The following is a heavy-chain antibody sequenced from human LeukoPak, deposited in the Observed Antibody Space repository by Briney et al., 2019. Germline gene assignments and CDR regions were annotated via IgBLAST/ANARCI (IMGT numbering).Heavy chain of an antibody. CDR3: ARDLGDYYGSGSYSYYFDY. Sequence: GGSLRLSCAASGFTFSSYSMNWVRQAPGKGLEWVSYISSSSSTIYYADSVKGRFTISRDNAKNSLYLQMNSLRAEDTAVYYCARDLGDYYGSGSYSYYFDYWGQGTLVTVSS. D-gene: IGHD3-10*01. CDR1: GFTFSSYS. V-gene: IGHV3-48*04. J-gene: IGHJ4*02. CDR2: ISSSSSTI.